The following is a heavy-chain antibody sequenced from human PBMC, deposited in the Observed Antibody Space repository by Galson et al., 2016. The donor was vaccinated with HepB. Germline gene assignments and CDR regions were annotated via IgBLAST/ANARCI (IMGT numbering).Heavy chain of an antibody. CDR2: ISSSSAYV. V-gene: IGHV3-21*01. CDR1: GFSISTYT. D-gene: IGHD3-3*01. Sequence: SLRLSCAASGFSISTYTMNWVRQAPGKGLEWISYISSSSAYVDYADSVKGRFTISRENAKNSLYLQMNSLRAGDTAVYYCARDRSRFSSGYYTGARDVFAIWGQGTVVTVSS. CDR3: ARDRSRFSSGYYTGARDVFAI. J-gene: IGHJ3*02.